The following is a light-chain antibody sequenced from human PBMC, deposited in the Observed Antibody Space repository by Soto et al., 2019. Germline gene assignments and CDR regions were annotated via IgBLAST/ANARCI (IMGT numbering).Light chain of an antibody. CDR1: NSDVGAYNY. Sequence: SVLTQPASVSGSPGQSITIPCTGTNSDVGAYNYVSWYQHHPGKAPKLMIYEVFIRPSGVSSRFSGSKSGSTASLTISGLQAEDEADYYCSSYTTTNTLYVFGTGTKVTVL. CDR3: SSYTTTNTLYV. J-gene: IGLJ1*01. V-gene: IGLV2-14*01. CDR2: EVF.